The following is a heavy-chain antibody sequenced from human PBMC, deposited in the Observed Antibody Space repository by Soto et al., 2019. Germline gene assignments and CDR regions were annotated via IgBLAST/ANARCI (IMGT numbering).Heavy chain of an antibody. V-gene: IGHV3-21*01. CDR2: ISSSSSYI. CDR1: GFTFSSYS. Sequence: EVQLVESGGGLVKPGGSLRLSCAASGFTFSSYSMNWVRQAPGKGLEWVSSISSSSSYIYYADSVKGRFTISRDNAKNSLYLQMNSLRAEDTAVYYCARDGSWGPDFGVVSYYYYYGMDVWGQGTTVTVSS. CDR3: ARDGSWGPDFGVVSYYYYYGMDV. J-gene: IGHJ6*02. D-gene: IGHD3-3*01.